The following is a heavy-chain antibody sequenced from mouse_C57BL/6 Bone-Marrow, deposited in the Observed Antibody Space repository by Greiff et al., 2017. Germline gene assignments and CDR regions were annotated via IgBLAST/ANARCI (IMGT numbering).Heavy chain of an antibody. CDR3: ARRGYYGSSLYYAMDY. V-gene: IGHV5-15*01. CDR2: ISNLAYSI. D-gene: IGHD1-1*01. Sequence: EVKLMESGGGLVQPGGSLKLSCAASGFTFSDYGMAWVRQAPRKGPEWVAFISNLAYSIYYADTVTGRFTISRENAKNTLYLEMSSLRSEATAMYYCARRGYYGSSLYYAMDYWGQGTSVTVSS. J-gene: IGHJ4*01. CDR1: GFTFSDYG.